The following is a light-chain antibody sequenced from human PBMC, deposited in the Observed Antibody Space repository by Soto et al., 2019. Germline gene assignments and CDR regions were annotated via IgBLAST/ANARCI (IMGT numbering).Light chain of an antibody. CDR1: QDISNH. J-gene: IGKJ1*01. CDR2: DAS. Sequence: DIQMTQSPSSLSASVGDRVTITCQASQDISNHLNWYQQKLGKAPKVVIYDASNLETGVPSRFSGSGSGTDFTFTISSLQPEDIATYYCQQYDNLPPRWTFGQGTKVEIK. CDR3: QQYDNLPPRWT. V-gene: IGKV1-33*01.